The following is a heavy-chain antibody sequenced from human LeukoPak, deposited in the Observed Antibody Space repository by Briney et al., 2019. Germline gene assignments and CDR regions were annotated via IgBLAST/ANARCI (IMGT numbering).Heavy chain of an antibody. D-gene: IGHD3-9*01. CDR1: GYTFTSYA. J-gene: IGHJ6*02. V-gene: IGHV7-4-1*02. Sequence: GASVKVSCKASGYTFTSYAMNWVRQAPGQGLEWMGWINTNTGNPTYAQGFTGRFVFSLDTSVSTAYLQISSLKAEDTAVYYCARELYYDILTGYPPYYYYGMDVWGQGTTVTVSS. CDR2: INTNTGNP. CDR3: ARELYYDILTGYPPYYYYGMDV.